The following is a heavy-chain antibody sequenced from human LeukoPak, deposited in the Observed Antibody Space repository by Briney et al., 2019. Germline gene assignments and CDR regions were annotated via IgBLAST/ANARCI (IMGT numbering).Heavy chain of an antibody. J-gene: IGHJ4*02. Sequence: PSETLSLTCAVSGYSISSGDYWGWIRQPPGKGLEWIGSIYHSGSTYYNPSLKSRVTISVDTSKNQFSLKLSSVTAADTAVYYCARHEPASGYYWGQGTLVTVSS. CDR2: IYHSGST. CDR1: GYSISSGDY. CDR3: ARHEPASGYY. V-gene: IGHV4-38-2*01. D-gene: IGHD2-2*01.